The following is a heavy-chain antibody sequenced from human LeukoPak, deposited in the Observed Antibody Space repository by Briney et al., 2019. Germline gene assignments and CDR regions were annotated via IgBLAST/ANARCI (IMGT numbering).Heavy chain of an antibody. V-gene: IGHV4-31*01. D-gene: IGHD2-2*01. Sequence: SQTLSLTCTVSGGSISSGGYYWSWIRQHPGKGLEWIGYIYYSGSTYYNPSLKSQVTISVDTSKNQFSLKLSSVTAADTAVYYCARESRVVAPAAIDYWGQGTLVTVSS. CDR1: GGSISSGGYY. J-gene: IGHJ4*02. CDR2: IYYSGST. CDR3: ARESRVVAPAAIDY.